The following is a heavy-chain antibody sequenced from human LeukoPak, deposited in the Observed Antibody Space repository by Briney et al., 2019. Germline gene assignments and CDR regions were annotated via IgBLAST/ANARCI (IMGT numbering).Heavy chain of an antibody. CDR1: GFTFKNYA. Sequence: PGGSLRLSCAASGFTFKNYAVSWVRQAPGKGLEWVSTFGTGADTYYAGSVEGRFIISRDNSKSTVYLQMNSPRADDTATYYCAKHVMTTPRTLDYWGQGTLVTVSS. CDR3: AKHVMTTPRTLDY. D-gene: IGHD1-1*01. V-gene: IGHV3-23*01. J-gene: IGHJ4*02. CDR2: FGTGADT.